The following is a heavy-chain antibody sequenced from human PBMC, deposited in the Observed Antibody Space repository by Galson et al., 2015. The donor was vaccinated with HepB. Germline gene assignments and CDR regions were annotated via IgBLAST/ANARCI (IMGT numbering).Heavy chain of an antibody. V-gene: IGHV6-1*01. D-gene: IGHD5-12*01. J-gene: IGHJ6*02. CDR1: GDSVSTNIVA. CDR3: TRVRHLARGMDV. Sequence: CAISGDSVSTNIVAWNWIRQSPLRGLEWLGRTYYRSKWYNDYAVSVQSRITINPDTSRNQFSLQLNSVTPEDTGVYYCTRVRHLARGMDVWGQGTTVTVPS. CDR2: TYYRSKWYN.